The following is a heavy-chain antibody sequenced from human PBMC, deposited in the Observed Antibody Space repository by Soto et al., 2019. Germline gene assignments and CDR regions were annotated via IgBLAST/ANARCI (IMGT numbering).Heavy chain of an antibody. CDR1: GYIFVNYG. V-gene: IGHV1-18*01. J-gene: IGHJ6*02. D-gene: IGHD3-16*02. Sequence: QVQLVQSGDEVKKPGASVKVSCKASGYIFVNYGIAWVRQAPGQGLEWLGWISPYTGNTHSATKVQGRLTMTTYTCTSAAYMDLGSLTSDDTGVYHCVLVDNYVIPTTLDVWGQGTTVTVSS. CDR2: ISPYTGNT. CDR3: VLVDNYVIPTTLDV.